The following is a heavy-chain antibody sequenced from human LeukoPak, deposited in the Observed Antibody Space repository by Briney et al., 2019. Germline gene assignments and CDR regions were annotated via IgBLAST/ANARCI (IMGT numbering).Heavy chain of an antibody. Sequence: GGSLRLSCAASGFTFSNFAMTWVRQAPGKGLEWVSTISGSGDNTYYAESVKGRFTISRDNSENTLYLQMNSLRVEDTAVYYCAKDRVARGEYFDYWGQGALVTVSS. J-gene: IGHJ4*02. CDR1: GFTFSNFA. CDR2: ISGSGDNT. CDR3: AKDRVARGEYFDY. D-gene: IGHD3-10*01. V-gene: IGHV3-23*01.